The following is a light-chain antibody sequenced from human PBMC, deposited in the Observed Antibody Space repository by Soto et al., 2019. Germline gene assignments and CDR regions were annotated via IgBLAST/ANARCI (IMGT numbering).Light chain of an antibody. Sequence: EMLMTQSPSILSVSPGESATLSCRASQSVNSNYLAWYQQHPGQPPRLLMYGISTRATGIPARFSGSGSGTEFSLTISSLQSEDFELYYCQQYSKWPITFGQGTRLEIK. CDR2: GIS. CDR1: QSVNSN. CDR3: QQYSKWPIT. J-gene: IGKJ5*01. V-gene: IGKV3-15*01.